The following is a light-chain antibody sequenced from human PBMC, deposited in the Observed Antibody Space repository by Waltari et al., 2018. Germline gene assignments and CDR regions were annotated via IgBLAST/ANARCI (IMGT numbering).Light chain of an antibody. CDR3: AAWDDSLKAWL. J-gene: IGLJ3*02. CDR1: HSNLGSSI. V-gene: IGLV1-44*01. Sequence: QSVLTQPPSVSATPGQTVTISCSGSHSNLGSSIVNWYRQIRGTAPKLLMYRSDQRPTGVPGRFSASKSGTSASLVIENLRSDEEADYFCAAWDDSLKAWLFGGGTKVTVL. CDR2: RSD.